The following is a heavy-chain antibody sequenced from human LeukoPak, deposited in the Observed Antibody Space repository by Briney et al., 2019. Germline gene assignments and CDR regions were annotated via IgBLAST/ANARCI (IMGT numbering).Heavy chain of an antibody. CDR3: ARGEKYSSSWSVGWFDP. D-gene: IGHD6-13*01. Sequence: PSETLSLTCTVSGGSISSYYWSWIRRPPGKGLEWIGYIYYSGSTNYNPSLKSRVTISVDTSKNQFSLKLSSVTAADTAVYYCARGEKYSSSWSVGWFDPWGQGTLVTVSS. CDR2: IYYSGST. J-gene: IGHJ5*02. V-gene: IGHV4-59*01. CDR1: GGSISSYY.